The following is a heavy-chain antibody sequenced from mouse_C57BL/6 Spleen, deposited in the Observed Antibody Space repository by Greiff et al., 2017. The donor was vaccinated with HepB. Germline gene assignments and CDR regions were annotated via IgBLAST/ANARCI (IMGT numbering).Heavy chain of an antibody. V-gene: IGHV1-69*01. Sequence: VQLQQPGAELVMPGASVKLSCKASGYTFTSYWMPWVKQRPGQGLEWIGEIDPSDSYTNYNQKFKGKSTLTVDKSSSTAYMQLSSLTSEDSAVYYCARKDGNSYAMDYWGQGTSVTVSS. J-gene: IGHJ4*01. D-gene: IGHD2-1*01. CDR2: IDPSDSYT. CDR1: GYTFTSYW. CDR3: ARKDGNSYAMDY.